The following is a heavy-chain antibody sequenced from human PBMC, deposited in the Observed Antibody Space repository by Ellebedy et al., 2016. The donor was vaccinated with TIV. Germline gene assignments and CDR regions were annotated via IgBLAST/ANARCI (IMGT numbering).Heavy chain of an antibody. CDR3: AKAYSSGLYVGWFDP. CDR1: GFTFSIFA. D-gene: IGHD6-19*01. J-gene: IGHJ5*02. Sequence: GESLKISCAASGFTFSIFAMSWVRQAPGKGLEWVSTISASGESTYYAGSVTGRFTISRDNTKNTLYLQMNSLRAEDTALYYCAKAYSSGLYVGWFDPWGQGTLVTVSS. CDR2: ISASGEST. V-gene: IGHV3-23*01.